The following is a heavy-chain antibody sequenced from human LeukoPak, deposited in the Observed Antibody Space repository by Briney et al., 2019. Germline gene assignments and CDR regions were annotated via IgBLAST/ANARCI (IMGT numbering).Heavy chain of an antibody. Sequence: GSLRLSCAASGFTFSSYSMNWVRQPPGKGLEWIGEINHSGSTNYNPSLKSRVTISVDTSKNQFSLKLSSVTAADTAVYYCARRGQRAYSSSWSSYETRDNWFDPWGQGTLVTVSS. D-gene: IGHD6-13*01. CDR2: INHSGST. V-gene: IGHV4-34*01. CDR1: GFTFSSYS. J-gene: IGHJ5*02. CDR3: ARRGQRAYSSSWSSYETRDNWFDP.